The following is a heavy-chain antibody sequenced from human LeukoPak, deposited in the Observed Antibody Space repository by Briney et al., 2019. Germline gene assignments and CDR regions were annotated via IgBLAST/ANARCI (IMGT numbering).Heavy chain of an antibody. V-gene: IGHV6-1*01. Sequence: SQTLSLTCAISGDSVSSNSAAWNWIRQSPSRGLEWLGRTYYRSKWYNDYAVSVKSRITINPDTSKNQFSLQLNSVTPEDTHVYYCARFSIMPGTTDGAHWGQGTLVTVSS. CDR1: GDSVSSNSAA. D-gene: IGHD1-7*01. CDR2: TYYRSKWYN. J-gene: IGHJ4*02. CDR3: ARFSIMPGTTDGAH.